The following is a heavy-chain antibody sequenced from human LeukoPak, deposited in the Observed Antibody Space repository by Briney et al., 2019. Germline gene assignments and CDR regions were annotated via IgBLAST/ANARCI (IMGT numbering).Heavy chain of an antibody. V-gene: IGHV4-39*07. CDR1: GGSINSSSYY. CDR2: IYYSGGT. Sequence: SETLSLTCTVSGGSINSSSYYWGWIRQPPGKGLEWIGSIYYSGGTYYSPSLKSRVTISVDTSKNQFSLKLSSVTAADTAVYYCAREGSSSWYKGSDAFDIWGQGTMVTVSS. J-gene: IGHJ3*02. CDR3: AREGSSSWYKGSDAFDI. D-gene: IGHD6-13*01.